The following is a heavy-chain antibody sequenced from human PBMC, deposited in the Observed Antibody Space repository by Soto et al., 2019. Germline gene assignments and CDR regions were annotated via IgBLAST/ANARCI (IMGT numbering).Heavy chain of an antibody. CDR2: ISTYNGNT. J-gene: IGHJ4*02. V-gene: IGHV1-18*01. Sequence: QVQLVQSGAEVKKPGASVKVSCKASGYTFTTYGMSWVRQAPGQRLDWRGWISTYNGNTKYAERLQDRVTMTTDTTTSTAYMELRSLRSDDTAVYYCARGPTDYYDNSGNYFLDCWGQGTLVTVSS. CDR3: ARGPTDYYDNSGNYFLDC. D-gene: IGHD3-22*01. CDR1: GYTFTTYG.